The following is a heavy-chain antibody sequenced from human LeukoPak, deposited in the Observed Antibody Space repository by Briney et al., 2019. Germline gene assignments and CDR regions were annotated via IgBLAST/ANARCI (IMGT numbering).Heavy chain of an antibody. CDR1: GGSISSYY. V-gene: IGHV4-59*01. CDR3: ARGSLRKQLDL. D-gene: IGHD6-13*01. CDR2: IYYSGST. Sequence: PSETLSLTCTVSGGSISSYYWSWIRQLPGKGLEWIGYIYYSGSTNYNPSLKSRVTISVDTSKNQFSLKLSSVTAADTAVYYCARGSLRKQLDLWGQGTLVTVSS. J-gene: IGHJ5*02.